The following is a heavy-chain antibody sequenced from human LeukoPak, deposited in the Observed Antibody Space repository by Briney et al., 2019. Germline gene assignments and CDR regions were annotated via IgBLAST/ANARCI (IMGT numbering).Heavy chain of an antibody. J-gene: IGHJ6*03. CDR2: IYYSGST. CDR3: ARGYYYDSSGYYYYYYYYMDV. D-gene: IGHD3-22*01. V-gene: IGHV4-59*01. Sequence: SETLSLTCTVSGGSISSYYWSWIRQPPGKGLEWIGYIYYSGSTNYNPSLKSRVTISVDTSKNQFSLKLSSVTAADTAVYYCARGYYYDSSGYYYYYYYYMDVWGKGTTVIVSS. CDR1: GGSISSYY.